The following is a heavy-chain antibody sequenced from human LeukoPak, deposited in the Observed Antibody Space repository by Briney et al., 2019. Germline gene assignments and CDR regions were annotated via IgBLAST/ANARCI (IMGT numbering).Heavy chain of an antibody. Sequence: GGSLRLSCAASGFTSTTYTMNWVRQAPGEGLEWVSSITSSSYIHYADSVRGRFTISRDNAKNSLYLQMSSLRAEDTAVYYCARDRYGDYAVDYWGQGTLVTVSS. CDR1: GFTSTTYT. CDR2: ITSSSYI. CDR3: ARDRYGDYAVDY. D-gene: IGHD4-17*01. V-gene: IGHV3-21*01. J-gene: IGHJ4*02.